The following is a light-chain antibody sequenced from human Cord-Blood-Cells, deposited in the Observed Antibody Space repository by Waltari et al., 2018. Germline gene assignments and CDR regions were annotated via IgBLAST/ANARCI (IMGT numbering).Light chain of an antibody. CDR2: QDS. V-gene: IGLV3-1*01. J-gene: IGLJ3*02. CDR1: KLGDTY. CDR3: QAWDSSTAV. Sequence: SYELTQPHAVSVSPGQTASITCSGDKLGDTYACWYQQKPGQSPVLVIYQDSKRPTGIPERFSGSNSGNTATLTISGTQAMDEADYYRQAWDSSTAVFGGGTKLTGL.